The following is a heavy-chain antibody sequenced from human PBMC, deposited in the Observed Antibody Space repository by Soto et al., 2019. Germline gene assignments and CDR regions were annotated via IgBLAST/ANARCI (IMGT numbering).Heavy chain of an antibody. CDR1: GASISSGDYF. J-gene: IGHJ4*02. CDR3: ARDKGYITGPKYFDY. V-gene: IGHV4-30-4*01. CDR2: IYDSGSS. Sequence: SETLSLTCTVSGASISSGDYFWSWIRQSPGKGLEWIGYIYDSGSSYYNPSLKSRVTMSEDTSKNQFSLKLRSVTAADTAVYYCARDKGYITGPKYFDYWGQGTLVTVSS. D-gene: IGHD2-8*02.